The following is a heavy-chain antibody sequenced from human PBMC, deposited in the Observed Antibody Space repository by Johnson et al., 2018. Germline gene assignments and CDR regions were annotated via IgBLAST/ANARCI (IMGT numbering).Heavy chain of an antibody. Sequence: VQLQESGGGLAQPGGSLRLSCAASGFTFSNYWMYWVRQVPGRGLVWVSRINSDGSSTSYADSVKGRFTIPRDNAKNTLYLQMKSLRAEDTAVYYCVRVSGIAVADYFYYYMDVWGKGTTVTVSS. D-gene: IGHD6-19*01. V-gene: IGHV3-74*01. CDR2: INSDGSST. J-gene: IGHJ6*03. CDR1: GFTFSNYW. CDR3: VRVSGIAVADYFYYYMDV.